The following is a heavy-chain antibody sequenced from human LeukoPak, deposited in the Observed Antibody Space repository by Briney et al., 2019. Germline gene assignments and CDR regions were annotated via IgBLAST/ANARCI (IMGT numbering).Heavy chain of an antibody. J-gene: IGHJ4*02. Sequence: GGSLRLSCAASGFTFSSYAMHWVRQAPGKGLEWVAVISYDGSNKYYADSVKGRFTISRDNSKNTLYLQMNSLRAEDTAVYYCARSRGYSSGWYDRPPDYWGQGTLVTVSS. CDR2: ISYDGSNK. CDR3: ARSRGYSSGWYDRPPDY. CDR1: GFTFSSYA. D-gene: IGHD6-19*01. V-gene: IGHV3-30-3*01.